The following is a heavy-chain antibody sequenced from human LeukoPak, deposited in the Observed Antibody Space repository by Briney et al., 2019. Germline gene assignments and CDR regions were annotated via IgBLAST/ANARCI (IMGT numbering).Heavy chain of an antibody. CDR3: AKDRNYYDSSGPYHYYGMDV. D-gene: IGHD3-22*01. J-gene: IGHJ6*02. CDR1: GFTFSSYG. Sequence: GGSLRLSCAASGFTFSSYGMHWVRQAPGKGLEWVAVISYDGSNKYYADSVKGRFTISRDNSKNTLYLQMNSLRAEDTAVYYCAKDRNYYDSSGPYHYYGMDVWGQGTTVTVS. CDR2: ISYDGSNK. V-gene: IGHV3-30*18.